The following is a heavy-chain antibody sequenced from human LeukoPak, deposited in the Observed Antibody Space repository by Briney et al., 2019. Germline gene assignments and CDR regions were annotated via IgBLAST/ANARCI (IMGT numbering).Heavy chain of an antibody. CDR3: ARGESPLLWFGEFFIFDY. D-gene: IGHD3-10*01. CDR2: MNPNSSNT. V-gene: IGHV1-8*01. J-gene: IGHJ4*02. CDR1: GYTFTSYD. Sequence: ASVKVSCKASGYTFTSYDINWVRQATGQGLEWMGWMNPNSSNTGYAQKFQGRVTMTRNTSISTAYMELSSLRSEDTAVYYCARGESPLLWFGEFFIFDYWGQGTLVTVSS.